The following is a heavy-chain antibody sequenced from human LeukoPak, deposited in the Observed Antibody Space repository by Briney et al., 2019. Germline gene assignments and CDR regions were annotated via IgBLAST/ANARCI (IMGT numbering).Heavy chain of an antibody. CDR2: IYYSGST. V-gene: IGHV4-59*01. CDR3: AREGAARNFDY. J-gene: IGHJ4*02. D-gene: IGHD6-6*01. Sequence: ETLSLTCTVSGGSISSYYWSWIRQPPGKGLEWIGYIYYSGSTNYNPSLKSRVTISVDTSKNQFSLKLSSVTAADTAVYYCAREGAARNFDYWGQGILVTVSS. CDR1: GGSISSYY.